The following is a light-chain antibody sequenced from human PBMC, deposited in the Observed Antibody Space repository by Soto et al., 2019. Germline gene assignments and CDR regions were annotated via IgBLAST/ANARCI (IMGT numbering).Light chain of an antibody. CDR2: GNT. J-gene: IGLJ3*02. CDR1: SSNIGGGYD. Sequence: QSVLTQPPSASGAPGQRVTISCTGTSSNIGGGYDVYWYQQHPGTAPKLLIYGNTNRPSGVPDRFSGSKSGTSASLAITVLQAEDEADYYCQSSDSSVSGRVFGAGTKVTVL. CDR3: QSSDSSVSGRV. V-gene: IGLV1-40*01.